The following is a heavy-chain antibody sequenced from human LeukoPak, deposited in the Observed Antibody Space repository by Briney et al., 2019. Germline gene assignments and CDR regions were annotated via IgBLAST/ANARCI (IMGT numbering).Heavy chain of an antibody. Sequence: RGSLRLSCAASGFTFSSYGTHWVRQAPGKGLEWVAVISYDGSNKYYADSVKGRFTISRDNSKNSLYLQMNSLRAEDTAVYYCAKGRNAYYYGSGPFDYWGQGTLVTVSS. V-gene: IGHV3-30*18. CDR2: ISYDGSNK. D-gene: IGHD3-10*01. CDR3: AKGRNAYYYGSGPFDY. CDR1: GFTFSSYG. J-gene: IGHJ4*02.